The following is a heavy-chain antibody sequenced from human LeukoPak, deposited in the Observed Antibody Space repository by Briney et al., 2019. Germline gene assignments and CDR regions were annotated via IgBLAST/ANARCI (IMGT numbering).Heavy chain of an antibody. CDR1: GYTFTSYG. CDR2: ISAYNGNT. V-gene: IGHV1-18*01. J-gene: IGHJ6*03. Sequence: RASVKVSCKASGYTFTSYGISWVRQAPGQGLEWMGWISAYNGNTNYAQKLQGRVTMTTGTSTSTAYMELRSLRSDDTAVYYCARTLRPWYYMDVWGKGTTVTVSS. CDR3: ARTLRPWYYMDV.